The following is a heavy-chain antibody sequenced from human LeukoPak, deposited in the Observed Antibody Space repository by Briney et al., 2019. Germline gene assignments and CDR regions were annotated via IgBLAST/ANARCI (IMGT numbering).Heavy chain of an antibody. CDR2: ISGGVFSGSATVT. J-gene: IGHJ4*02. V-gene: IGHV3-23*01. Sequence: PGGSLRLSCAASGFTFTNHAMNWVRQAPGKGLEWVSIISGGVFSGSATVTYYADSVKGRFTISRDNSKNTLYLQMNSLRAEDTAVYYCVMTPSLLGYWGQGTLVTVSS. D-gene: IGHD3-16*01. CDR1: GFTFTNHA. CDR3: VMTPSLLGY.